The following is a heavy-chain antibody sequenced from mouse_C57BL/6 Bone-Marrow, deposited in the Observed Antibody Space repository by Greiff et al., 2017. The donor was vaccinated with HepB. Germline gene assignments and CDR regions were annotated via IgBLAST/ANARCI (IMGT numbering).Heavy chain of an antibody. CDR2: INPGSGGT. D-gene: IGHD2-1*01. Sequence: VKLQESGAELVRPGTSVKVSCKASGYAFTNYLIEWVKQRPGQGLEWIGVINPGSGGTNYNEKFKGKATLTADKSSSTADMQLSSLTSEDSAVYFCARYPIYYGHYWGQGTTLTVSS. J-gene: IGHJ2*01. V-gene: IGHV1-54*01. CDR1: GYAFTNYL. CDR3: ARYPIYYGHY.